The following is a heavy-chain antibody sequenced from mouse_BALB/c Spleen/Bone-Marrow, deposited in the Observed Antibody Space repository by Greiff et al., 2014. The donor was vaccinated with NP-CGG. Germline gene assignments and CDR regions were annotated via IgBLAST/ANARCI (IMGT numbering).Heavy chain of an antibody. Sequence: EVKVEESGGDLVKPGGSLKLSCAASGFTFSSYGMSWGRQTPDKRLEWVATISSGGSNTYYPDSVKGRFTISRDNAKNTPYLQMSSLKSEDTAMYYCARHQRYYAMDYWGQGTSVTVSS. CDR1: GFTFSSYG. V-gene: IGHV5-6*02. CDR3: ARHQRYYAMDY. CDR2: ISSGGSNT. J-gene: IGHJ4*01.